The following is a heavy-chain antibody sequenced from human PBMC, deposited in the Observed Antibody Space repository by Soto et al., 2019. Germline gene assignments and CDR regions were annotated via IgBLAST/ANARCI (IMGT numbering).Heavy chain of an antibody. CDR2: IIPIFGTA. V-gene: IGHV1-69*13. J-gene: IGHJ2*01. CDR1: GGTFSSYA. CDR3: ARDSVTNANYWYFDL. Sequence: ASVKVSCKASGGTFSSYAISWVRQAPGQGLEWMGGIIPIFGTANYAQKFQGRVTITADESTSTAYMELSSLRSGDTAVYYCARDSVTNANYWYFDLWGRGTLVTVSS. D-gene: IGHD4-17*01.